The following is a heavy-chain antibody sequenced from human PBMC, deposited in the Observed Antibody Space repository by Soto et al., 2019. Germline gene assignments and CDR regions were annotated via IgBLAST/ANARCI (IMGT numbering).Heavy chain of an antibody. D-gene: IGHD2-8*01. CDR3: AAAFAGFGAYYYFDL. CDR2: IYFTGST. Sequence: QVQLQESGPGLVKPSETLSLTCSVSSVSITGYYWTWIRQPPGQGLEWIGYIYFTGSTHFNPSLTRRVTMSVDTSENQFSLILSSVTAADTAVYYCAAAFAGFGAYYYFDLWGRGTLVTVSS. V-gene: IGHV4-59*01. J-gene: IGHJ2*01. CDR1: SVSITGYY.